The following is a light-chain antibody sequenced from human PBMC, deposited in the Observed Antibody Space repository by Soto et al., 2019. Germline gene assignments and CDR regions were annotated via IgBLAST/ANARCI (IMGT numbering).Light chain of an antibody. CDR2: EAS. CDR1: QSVGNN. CDR3: QQYDQWPIT. Sequence: EIVLTQSPATLSLSPGERATLSCRASQSVGNNLAWYQQKPGQAPGLLIYEASTRATGIPARFSGSGSGTDFTLTISSLEPEDFAVYYCQQYDQWPITFGQGTRLEIK. J-gene: IGKJ5*01. V-gene: IGKV3-11*01.